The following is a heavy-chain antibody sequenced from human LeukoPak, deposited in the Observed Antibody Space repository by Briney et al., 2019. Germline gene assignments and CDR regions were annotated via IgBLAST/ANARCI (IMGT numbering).Heavy chain of an antibody. CDR1: GFTFSSYA. V-gene: IGHV3-23*01. D-gene: IGHD2-2*01. J-gene: IGHJ4*02. Sequence: QPGGSLRLSCAASGFTFSSYAMNLVRQAPGKGLEWVSTISGSGDSTYYADSLKGRFTISRDNSKNTLHLQMNSLRAEDTAVYYCAKGGAGYCSSTSCLYYFDYWGQGTLVTVST. CDR3: AKGGAGYCSSTSCLYYFDY. CDR2: ISGSGDST.